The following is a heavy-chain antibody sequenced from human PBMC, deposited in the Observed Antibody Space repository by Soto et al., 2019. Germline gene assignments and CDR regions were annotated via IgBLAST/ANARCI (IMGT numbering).Heavy chain of an antibody. V-gene: IGHV1-69*13. J-gene: IGHJ6*02. CDR1: GGTFSSYA. D-gene: IGHD6-19*01. Sequence: GASVKVSCKASGGTFSSYAISWVRQAPGQGLEWMGGIIPIFGTANYAQKFQGRVTITADESTSTAYMELSSLRSEDTAVYYCARNNRMVVAGTRVPQYYYYYGMDVWGQGTTVTVSS. CDR2: IIPIFGTA. CDR3: ARNNRMVVAGTRVPQYYYYYGMDV.